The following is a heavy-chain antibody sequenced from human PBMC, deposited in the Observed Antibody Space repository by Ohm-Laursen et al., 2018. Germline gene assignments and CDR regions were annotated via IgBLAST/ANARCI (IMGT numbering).Heavy chain of an antibody. CDR1: GFTFDDYA. CDR3: ARGSGNYVFDY. D-gene: IGHD3-16*01. Sequence: SLRLSCTAPGFTFDDYAMHWVRQAPGKGLEWVSGISWNSGSIGYADSVKGRFTISRDNARNTVSLQMNSLRAEDTALYYCARGSGNYVFDYWGQGTLVTVSS. CDR2: ISWNSGSI. J-gene: IGHJ4*02. V-gene: IGHV3-9*01.